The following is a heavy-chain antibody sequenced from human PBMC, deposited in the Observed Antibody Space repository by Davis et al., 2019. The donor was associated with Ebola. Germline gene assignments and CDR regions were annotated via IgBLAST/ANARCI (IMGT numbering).Heavy chain of an antibody. V-gene: IGHV3-30*14. CDR3: ARDRAAYYYYYYMDV. Sequence: GESLKISCAASGFTFSSYAMHWVRQAPGKGLEWVAVISYDGSNKYYADSVKGRFTISRDNSKNTLYLQMNSLRVEDTAVYYCARDRAAYYYYYYMDVWGKGTTVTVSS. CDR1: GFTFSSYA. J-gene: IGHJ6*03. D-gene: IGHD2-15*01. CDR2: ISYDGSNK.